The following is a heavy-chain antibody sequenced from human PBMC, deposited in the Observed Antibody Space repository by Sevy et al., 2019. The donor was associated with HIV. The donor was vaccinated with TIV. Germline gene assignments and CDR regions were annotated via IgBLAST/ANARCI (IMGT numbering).Heavy chain of an antibody. CDR3: ASSLYYYDSSGYPRNDAFDI. J-gene: IGHJ3*02. CDR2: IYYSGST. Sequence: SEALSLTCTVSGGSISSSSYYWGWIRQPPGKGLEWIGSIYYSGSTHYNPSLKSRVTISVDTSKNQFSLKLSSVTAADTAVYYCASSLYYYDSSGYPRNDAFDIWGQGTMVTVSS. D-gene: IGHD3-22*01. V-gene: IGHV4-39*01. CDR1: GGSISSSSYY.